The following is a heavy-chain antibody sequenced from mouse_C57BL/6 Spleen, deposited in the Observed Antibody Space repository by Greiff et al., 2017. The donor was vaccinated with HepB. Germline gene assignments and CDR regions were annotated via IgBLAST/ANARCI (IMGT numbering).Heavy chain of an antibody. D-gene: IGHD2-1*01. CDR3: ALYGNSAMDY. CDR1: GYTFTSYW. CDR2: IEPSDSYT. V-gene: IGHV1-50*01. Sequence: QVQLQQPGAELVKPGASVKLSCKASGYTFTSYWMQWVKQRPGQGLEWIGEIEPSDSYTNYNQKFKGKATLTVDTSSSTAYMQLSSLTSEDSAVYYCALYGNSAMDYWGQGTSVTVSS. J-gene: IGHJ4*01.